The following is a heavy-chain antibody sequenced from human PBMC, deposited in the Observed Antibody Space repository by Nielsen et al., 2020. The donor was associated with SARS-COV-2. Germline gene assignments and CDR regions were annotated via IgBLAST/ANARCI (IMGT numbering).Heavy chain of an antibody. J-gene: IGHJ2*01. V-gene: IGHV1-69*02. CDR3: ARSATNLIYWYFDL. CDR1: GGTFSTHS. CDR2: IIPMVDIR. Sequence: SVKVSCKASGGTFSTHSISWVRQAPGQGPKWMGMIIPMVDIRDYAQSFQGRVTITADKSTSTAYMELSSLSSEDTALYYCARSATNLIYWYFDLWGRGTLVTVSS. D-gene: IGHD5-12*01.